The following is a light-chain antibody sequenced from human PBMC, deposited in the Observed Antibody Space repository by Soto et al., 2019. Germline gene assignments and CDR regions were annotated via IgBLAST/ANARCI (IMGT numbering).Light chain of an antibody. J-gene: IGKJ1*01. CDR1: QSLSTYS. Sequence: EIVLTQSPGTLSVSPGERATLSCRASQSLSTYSLAWYQQKPGQTPRLLIYAASTRDTDIPDRFNGSGSGTDFALTISRLEPEDFATYICHQYKSYSTFGRGTKVEIK. CDR2: AAS. V-gene: IGKV3-20*01. CDR3: HQYKSYST.